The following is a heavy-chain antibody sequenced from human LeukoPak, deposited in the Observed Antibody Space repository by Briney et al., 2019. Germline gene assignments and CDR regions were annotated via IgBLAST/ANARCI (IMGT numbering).Heavy chain of an antibody. CDR3: AKAGREVDSNSWYLFFDS. J-gene: IGHJ4*02. V-gene: IGHV3-23*01. Sequence: GGSLRLSCAASGFTFSSYAMSWVRQAPGKGLEWVSAISGSGGSTYYADSVKGRFTISRDNSKNTLYLQMSSLRAEDTAMYYCAKAGREVDSNSWYLFFDSWGQGTLVTVSS. D-gene: IGHD6-13*01. CDR2: ISGSGGST. CDR1: GFTFSSYA.